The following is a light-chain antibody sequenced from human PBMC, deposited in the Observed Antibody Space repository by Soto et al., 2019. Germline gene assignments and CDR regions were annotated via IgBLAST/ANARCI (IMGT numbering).Light chain of an antibody. CDR2: GAS. CDR1: QTVSSSY. CDR3: QHYSSSPPWT. J-gene: IGKJ1*01. Sequence: EIVVTQSPGTLSLSPGERATLSCRASQTVSSSYIVWYQQKPGQAPRILIFGASRRATGIPERFSGSGSGTDFTLTINGLEPEDVAVYYCQHYSSSPPWTFGQGTKVEIK. V-gene: IGKV3-20*01.